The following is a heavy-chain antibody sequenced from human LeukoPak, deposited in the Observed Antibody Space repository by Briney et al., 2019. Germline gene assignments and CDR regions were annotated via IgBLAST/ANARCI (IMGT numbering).Heavy chain of an antibody. D-gene: IGHD3-22*01. CDR2: ISWDGGSR. V-gene: IGHV3-43*01. CDR1: GFSFDEYT. J-gene: IGHJ1*01. CDR3: AKDLDSSGYRFYFRH. Sequence: GGSLRLSCAASGFSFDEYTLHWVGQAPGKGLAWVSLISWDGGSRDYADSVKGRFTISRDNSKHSLYLQMNSLRTEDTALYYCAKDLDSSGYRFYFRHWGQGTLVTVSS.